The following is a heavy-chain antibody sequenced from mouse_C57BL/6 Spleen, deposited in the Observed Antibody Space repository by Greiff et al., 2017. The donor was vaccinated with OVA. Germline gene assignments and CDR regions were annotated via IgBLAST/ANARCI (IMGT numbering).Heavy chain of an antibody. CDR3: TTRLRY. J-gene: IGHJ2*01. D-gene: IGHD1-1*01. CDR1: GFNIKDDY. Sequence: EVKLMESGAELVRPGASVKLSCTASGFNIKDDYMHWVKQRPEQGLEWIGWIDPENGDTEYASKFQGKATITADTSSNTAYLQLSSLTSEDTAVYYCTTRLRYWGQGTTLTVSS. CDR2: IDPENGDT. V-gene: IGHV14-4*01.